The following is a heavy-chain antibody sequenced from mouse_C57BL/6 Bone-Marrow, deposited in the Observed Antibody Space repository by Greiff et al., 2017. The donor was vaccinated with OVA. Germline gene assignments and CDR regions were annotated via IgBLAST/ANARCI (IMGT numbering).Heavy chain of an antibody. V-gene: IGHV1-22*01. D-gene: IGHD2-3*01. J-gene: IGHJ2*01. CDR2: LNPNHGGT. CDR3: ARDGYYRY. CDR1: GYPFTDYN. Sequence: EVQLQESGPELVKPGASVQMSCKASGYPFTDYNMHWVKPSHCKSLEWIGYLNPNHGGTSYNQKFKGTATLTVNKSSSTAYMELRSLTSEDSAVYYCARDGYYRYWGQGTTLTVSS.